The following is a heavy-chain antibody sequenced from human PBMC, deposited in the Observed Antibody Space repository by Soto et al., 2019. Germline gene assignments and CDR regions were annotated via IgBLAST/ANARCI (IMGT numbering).Heavy chain of an antibody. D-gene: IGHD2-21*01. Sequence: ASVKVSCKASGYTFTNYGVNWVRQAAGQGLEWMGWMNPKTGDTGYAQMFQGRLTMTRDTSMSTAYMELSSLRSEDTAVYFCARMWCADGTCHLGDYFDPWGQGTLVTVSS. J-gene: IGHJ5*02. V-gene: IGHV1-8*01. CDR2: MNPKTGDT. CDR1: GYTFTNYG. CDR3: ARMWCADGTCHLGDYFDP.